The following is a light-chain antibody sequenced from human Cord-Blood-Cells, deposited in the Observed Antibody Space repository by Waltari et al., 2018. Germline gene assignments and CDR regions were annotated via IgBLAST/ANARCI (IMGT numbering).Light chain of an antibody. CDR1: SSDVGRYHL. J-gene: IGLJ2*01. V-gene: IGLV2-23*01. CDR3: CSYAGDVV. Sequence: QSALTQPASVSGSPGQSITISCTGTSSDVGRYHLVSWYQQHPGKAPKLMIYEGSKRPSGVSNRFSGSKSGNTASLTISGLQAEDEADYYCCSYAGDVVFGGGTKLTVL. CDR2: EGS.